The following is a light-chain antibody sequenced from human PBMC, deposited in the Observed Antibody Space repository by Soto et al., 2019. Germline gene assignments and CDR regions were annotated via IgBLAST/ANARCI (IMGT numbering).Light chain of an antibody. J-gene: IGLJ2*01. V-gene: IGLV2-23*01. CDR3: CSYAGSSTLV. CDR1: SSDVGSYNL. CDR2: EGS. Sequence: QSVLTQPDSVSGSPGQSITISCTGTSSDVGSYNLVSWYQQHPGKAPKLMIYEGSKRPSGVSNRFSGSKSGNTASLTISGLQAEDDADYYCCSYAGSSTLVFGGGTKLTVL.